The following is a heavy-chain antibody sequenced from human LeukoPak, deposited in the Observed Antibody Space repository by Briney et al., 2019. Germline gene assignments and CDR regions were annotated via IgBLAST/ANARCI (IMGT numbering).Heavy chain of an antibody. CDR3: ARYNDIAVGDSFDV. J-gene: IGHJ3*01. D-gene: IGHD2-15*01. V-gene: IGHV3-7*01. CDR1: GFTFRNYW. CDR2: IRYDGGQT. Sequence: GGSLRLSCAASGFTFRNYWMHWVRQAPGKGLEWVATIRYDGGQTMYLDSVRGRFTISRDNARSSLYLQMNSLRVEDTAVYYCARYNDIAVGDSFDVWGQGTKVTVSS.